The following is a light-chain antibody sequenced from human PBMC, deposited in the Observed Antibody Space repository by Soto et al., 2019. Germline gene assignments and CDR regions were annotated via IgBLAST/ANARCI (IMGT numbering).Light chain of an antibody. CDR2: DAT. CDR1: QAISIS. V-gene: IGKV1-33*01. CDR3: QQYDNLPLT. J-gene: IGKJ4*01. Sequence: DIQMTQSPSFLSASVGDRVTISYQARQAISISLGWYRQKPGKAPQLLIYDATKLETGVPSRFSGRGSGTNFSFTSRSLQTEDFATYFCQQYDNLPLTFGGGTKVELK.